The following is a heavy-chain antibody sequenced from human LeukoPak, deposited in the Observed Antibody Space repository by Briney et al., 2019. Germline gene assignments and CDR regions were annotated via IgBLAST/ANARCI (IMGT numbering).Heavy chain of an antibody. Sequence: GGSLRLSCAASGFTFSSYGMHWVRQAPGKGLEWVAFIHYDGSDKYYADSVKGRFTISRDNSKNTLYLQMNSLRAEDTAVYYCARVITVTSLDYWGQGTLVTVSS. CDR1: GFTFSSYG. V-gene: IGHV3-30*02. J-gene: IGHJ4*02. CDR3: ARVITVTSLDY. D-gene: IGHD4-17*01. CDR2: IHYDGSDK.